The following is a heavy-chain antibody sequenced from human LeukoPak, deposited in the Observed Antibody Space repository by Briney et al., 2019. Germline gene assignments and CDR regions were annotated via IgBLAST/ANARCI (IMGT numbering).Heavy chain of an antibody. D-gene: IGHD4-17*01. J-gene: IGHJ4*02. CDR3: ARDSSDGDYVGTFDY. Sequence: ASVKVSCKASGYTFTGYYMHWVRQAPGQGLEWMGWINPNSGGTNYAQKLQGRVTMTTDTSTSTAYMELRSLRSDDTAVYYCARDSSDGDYVGTFDYWGQGTPVTVSS. CDR2: INPNSGGT. CDR1: GYTFTGYY. V-gene: IGHV1-2*02.